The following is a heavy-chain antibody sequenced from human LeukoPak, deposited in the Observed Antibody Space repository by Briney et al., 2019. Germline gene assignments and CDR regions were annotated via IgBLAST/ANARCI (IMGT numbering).Heavy chain of an antibody. CDR3: TTAIEMATTPWAFDI. Sequence: GGSLRLSCAASGFTFSNAWMSWVRQAPGKGLEWVGRIKSKTDGGTTDHAAPVKGRFTISRDDSKNTLYLQMNSLKTEDTAVYYCTTAIEMATTPWAFDIWGQGTMVTVSS. J-gene: IGHJ3*02. D-gene: IGHD5-24*01. CDR1: GFTFSNAW. V-gene: IGHV3-15*01. CDR2: IKSKTDGGTT.